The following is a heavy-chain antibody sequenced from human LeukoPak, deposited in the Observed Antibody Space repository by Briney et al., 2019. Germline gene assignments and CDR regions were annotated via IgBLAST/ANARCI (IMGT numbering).Heavy chain of an antibody. CDR3: ATYTHWVAGDV. D-gene: IGHD3-16*01. J-gene: IGHJ6*02. CDR2: MNQDGSVK. CDR1: GFTFSDSW. Sequence: GGSLRLSCGASGFTFSDSWMSWVRQAPGKGLEWVANMNQDGSVKAYVDSVKGRFAISRDNARNSLYLQMSSLRAEDTAVYYCATYTHWVAGDVWGQGTTVTVSS. V-gene: IGHV3-7*01.